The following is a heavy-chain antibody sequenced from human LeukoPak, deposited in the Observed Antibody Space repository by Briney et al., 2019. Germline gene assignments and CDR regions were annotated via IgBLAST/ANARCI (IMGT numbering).Heavy chain of an antibody. Sequence: PGGSLRLSCAASGVIDSSKYMIWVRQAPGKGLEWVSVIYGGGTTNYPDPVKGRFTISRDNSKHTLCLQVNSLRAEDTAVYYCATSMTSPGAFDYWGQGTLVTVSS. CDR2: IYGGGTT. J-gene: IGHJ4*02. CDR3: ATSMTSPGAFDY. D-gene: IGHD2-8*02. CDR1: GVIDSSKY. V-gene: IGHV3-53*01.